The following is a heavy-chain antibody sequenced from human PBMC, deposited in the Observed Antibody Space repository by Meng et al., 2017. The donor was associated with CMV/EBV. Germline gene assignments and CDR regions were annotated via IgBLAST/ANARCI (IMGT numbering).Heavy chain of an antibody. CDR3: ARHVGDDFWSMRWFDP. V-gene: IGHV5-51*01. D-gene: IGHD3-3*01. CDR1: GYSLTSYC. J-gene: IGHJ5*02. Sequence: GESLMISCKGSGYSLTSYCTGRVRQMPGQGLEWMVIIYPGVSDTRYSPSFQGQVTLSPDKSISTAYLQWSSLKASDTAMYYCARHVGDDFWSMRWFDPWGQGTLVTVSS. CDR2: IYPGVSDT.